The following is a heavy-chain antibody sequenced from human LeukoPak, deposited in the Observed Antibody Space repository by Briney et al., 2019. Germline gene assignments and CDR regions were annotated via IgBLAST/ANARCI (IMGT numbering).Heavy chain of an antibody. CDR2: INPSGGST. V-gene: IGHV1-46*01. CDR1: GYTFTSYY. J-gene: IGHJ6*02. Sequence: ASVKVSCKASGYTFTSYYMHWVRQAPGQGLEWMGIINPSGGSTSYAQKFQGRVTMTRDTSTSTVYMELSSLRSDDTAVYYCARDRYYDFWSGPNNYYGMDVWGQGTTVTVSS. D-gene: IGHD3-3*01. CDR3: ARDRYYDFWSGPNNYYGMDV.